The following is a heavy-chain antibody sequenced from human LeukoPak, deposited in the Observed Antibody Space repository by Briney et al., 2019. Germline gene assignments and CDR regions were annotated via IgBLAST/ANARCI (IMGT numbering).Heavy chain of an antibody. J-gene: IGHJ6*02. Sequence: SETLSLTCTVSGGSISSGSYYWSWIRQPAGKGLEWIGHIYTSGSTNYNPSLKSRVTISVDTSKNQFSLKLSSVTAADTAVYYCAREPITMVRGVIRYGMDVWGQGTTVTVSS. CDR2: IYTSGST. D-gene: IGHD3-10*01. V-gene: IGHV4-61*09. CDR1: GGSISSGSYY. CDR3: AREPITMVRGVIRYGMDV.